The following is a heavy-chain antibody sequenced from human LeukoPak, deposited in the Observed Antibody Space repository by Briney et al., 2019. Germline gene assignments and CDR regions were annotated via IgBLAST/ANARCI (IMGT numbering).Heavy chain of an antibody. CDR2: ISGSGGST. J-gene: IGHJ4*02. CDR1: GFTFSSHA. Sequence: TGGSLRLSCAASGFTFSSHAMSWVPQAPGKGLEWVSAISGSGGSTYYADSVKGRFTISRNNSKNTLYLQMNSLRAEDTAVYYCAKVMDRYYYDSSGYYFDYWGQGTLVTVSS. V-gene: IGHV3-23*01. CDR3: AKVMDRYYYDSSGYYFDY. D-gene: IGHD3-22*01.